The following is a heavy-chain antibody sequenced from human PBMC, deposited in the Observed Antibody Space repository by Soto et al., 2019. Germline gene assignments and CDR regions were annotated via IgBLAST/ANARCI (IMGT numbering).Heavy chain of an antibody. CDR2: IGNGGT. J-gene: IGHJ4*02. D-gene: IGHD7-27*01. V-gene: IGHV3-48*02. Sequence: GGSLRLSCALSGFSLSIYSMNWVRQAPGKGLEWVAYIGNGGTNYADSVKGRFTISRDTAKNSLDLQMNSLSDEDTAVYYCVRDHLWAFDYWGQGTLVTVSS. CDR1: GFSLSIYS. CDR3: VRDHLWAFDY.